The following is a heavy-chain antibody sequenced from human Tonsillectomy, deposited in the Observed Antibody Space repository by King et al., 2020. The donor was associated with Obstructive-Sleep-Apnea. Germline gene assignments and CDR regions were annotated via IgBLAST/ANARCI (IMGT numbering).Heavy chain of an antibody. CDR3: ARDDYDSSGYFVY. Sequence: VQLVESGGGLVQPGGSLRLSCAASGFNFGAYWMSWVRQVPGKGLEWLANTNELGSDKYYADSVKGRFTISRDNAKNELYLQLSSLRVEDTAVFYCARDDYDSSGYFVYWGQGAQVTVTS. J-gene: IGHJ4*02. CDR1: GFNFGAYW. CDR2: TNELGSDK. D-gene: IGHD3-22*01. V-gene: IGHV3-7*03.